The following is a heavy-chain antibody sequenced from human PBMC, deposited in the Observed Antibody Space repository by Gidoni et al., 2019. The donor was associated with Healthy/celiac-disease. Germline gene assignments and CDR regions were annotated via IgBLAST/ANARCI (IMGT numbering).Heavy chain of an antibody. CDR1: VFPVSSNY. CDR2: SYSCGST. CDR3: ARDFSYYYDSSGSDAFDI. D-gene: IGHD3-22*01. J-gene: IGHJ3*02. Sequence: EVQLVESGGGLIQPGGSLRLSCAASVFPVSSNYMSWVRQAPGKGLEWVAGSYSCGSTYYADSGKGRFTISRDNSKNTLYLQMNSLRAEDTAVYYCARDFSYYYDSSGSDAFDIWGQGTMVTVSS. V-gene: IGHV3-53*01.